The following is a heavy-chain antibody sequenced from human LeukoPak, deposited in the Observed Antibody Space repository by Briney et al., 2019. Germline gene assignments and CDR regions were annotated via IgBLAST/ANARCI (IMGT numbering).Heavy chain of an antibody. CDR2: INPNSGGT. V-gene: IGHV1-2*02. Sequence: ASVKVSCKTSGYTFTGYYMHWVRQAPGQGLEWMGWINPNSGGTNYAQKFQGRVTMTRDTSISTAYMELSRLRSDDTAVYYCVLGRGIWGAGSFGDYWGQGTLVTVSS. J-gene: IGHJ4*02. CDR3: VLGRGIWGAGSFGDY. CDR1: GYTFTGYY. D-gene: IGHD3-16*01.